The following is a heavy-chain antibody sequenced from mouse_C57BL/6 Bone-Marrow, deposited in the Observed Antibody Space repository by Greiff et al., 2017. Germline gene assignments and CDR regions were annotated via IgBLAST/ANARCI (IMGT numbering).Heavy chain of an antibody. CDR2: ISSGGSYT. J-gene: IGHJ3*01. Sequence: EVKLVESGGDLVKPGGSLKLSCAASGFTFSSYGMSWVRQTPDKRLEWVATISSGGSYTYYPDSVKGRFTISRDNAKNTLYLQMSSLKSEDTAMYYCAIIYYGTAWFAYWGQGTLVTVCA. D-gene: IGHD2-1*01. V-gene: IGHV5-6*02. CDR3: AIIYYGTAWFAY. CDR1: GFTFSSYG.